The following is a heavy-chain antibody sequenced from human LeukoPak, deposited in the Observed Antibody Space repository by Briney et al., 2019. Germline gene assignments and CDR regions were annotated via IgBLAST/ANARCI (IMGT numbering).Heavy chain of an antibody. Sequence: GESLKISCKGSGYTFTSYDINWVRQATGQGLEWMGWMNPNSGNTGYAQKFQGRVTMTRNTSISTAYMELSSLRSEDTAVYYCARGHENHYFDYWGQGTLVTVSS. V-gene: IGHV1-8*01. J-gene: IGHJ4*02. CDR1: GYTFTSYD. CDR3: ARGHENHYFDY. CDR2: MNPNSGNT.